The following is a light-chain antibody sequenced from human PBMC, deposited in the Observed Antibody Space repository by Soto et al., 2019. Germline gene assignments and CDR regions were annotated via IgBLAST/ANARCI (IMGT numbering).Light chain of an antibody. Sequence: DIQLTQSPSTLSASIGDRVTITCRASQSINNWLACYQQKPGNAHNLLIYDAPSLEGGAPSRFSGSGSGTEFTLTISSLQRDDFATYYCQQYNTYSPPWTFGQGTKVEI. V-gene: IGKV1-5*01. CDR1: QSINNW. CDR2: DAP. CDR3: QQYNTYSPPWT. J-gene: IGKJ1*01.